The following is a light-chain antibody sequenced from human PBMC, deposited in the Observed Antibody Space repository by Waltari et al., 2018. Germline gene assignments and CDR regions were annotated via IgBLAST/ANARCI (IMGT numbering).Light chain of an antibody. J-gene: IGKJ1*01. Sequence: EIVFTQSPGTLSLPPGERVTLSCRASQSIGTFLAWDQQKPGQPPRLLIYGASIRAAGIPDRVSGSGSGTDFSLTISRLEPEDFAVYYCQHYVRLPVTFGQGTKVQIK. CDR3: QHYVRLPVT. CDR2: GAS. V-gene: IGKV3-20*01. CDR1: QSIGTF.